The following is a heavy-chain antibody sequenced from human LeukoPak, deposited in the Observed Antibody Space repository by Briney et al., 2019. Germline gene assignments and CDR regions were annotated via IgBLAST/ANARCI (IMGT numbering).Heavy chain of an antibody. V-gene: IGHV3-48*03. J-gene: IGHJ3*02. D-gene: IGHD3-10*01. CDR2: ISSSGSTI. Sequence: GGSLRLSCAASGFTFSSYEMNWVRQAPGKGLEWVSYISSSGSTIYYADSVKGRFTISRDNAKNSLYLQMNSLRADDTAVYYCARDFHPTYYYGSGSSDAFDIWGQGTMVTVSS. CDR3: ARDFHPTYYYGSGSSDAFDI. CDR1: GFTFSSYE.